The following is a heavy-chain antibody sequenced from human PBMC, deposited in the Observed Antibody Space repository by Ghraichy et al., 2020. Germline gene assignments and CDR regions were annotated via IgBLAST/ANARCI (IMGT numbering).Heavy chain of an antibody. J-gene: IGHJ4*02. Sequence: SETLSLTCAVYGGSFSGYYWTWIRQAPGKGLEWIGEINHSGLTKNSPSLKSRVTISVVASKNQFSLKLSSVTAADTAVYYCARQSAGFFDYWGQGTLVAVSS. CDR1: GGSFSGYY. CDR3: ARQSAGFFDY. CDR2: INHSGLT. D-gene: IGHD3-10*01. V-gene: IGHV4-34*01.